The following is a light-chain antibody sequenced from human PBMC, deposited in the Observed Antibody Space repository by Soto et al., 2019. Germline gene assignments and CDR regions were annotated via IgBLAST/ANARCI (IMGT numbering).Light chain of an antibody. V-gene: IGLV2-11*01. J-gene: IGLJ3*02. CDR3: CSYAGSYTGV. CDR1: SSDVGDYNY. Sequence: QSALTQPRSVSGSPGQSVTISYTGTSSDVGDYNYVSWYQQHPGKAPKLLIYAVNMRPSGVPDRFSGSKSGNTASPTISGLQAEDEADYSCCSYAGSYTGVFGGGTKLTVL. CDR2: AVN.